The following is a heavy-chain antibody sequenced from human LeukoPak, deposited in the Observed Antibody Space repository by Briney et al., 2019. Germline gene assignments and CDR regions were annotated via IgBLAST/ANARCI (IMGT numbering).Heavy chain of an antibody. Sequence: PSETLSLTCAVYGGSFSGYYWSWIRQPPGKGLEWIGEINHSGSTNYNPSLKSRVTISVGTSKNQFSLKLSSVTAADTAVYYCASLRDYYDSSGYFGYWGQGTLVTVSS. V-gene: IGHV4-34*01. D-gene: IGHD3-22*01. CDR1: GGSFSGYY. CDR2: INHSGST. CDR3: ASLRDYYDSSGYFGY. J-gene: IGHJ4*02.